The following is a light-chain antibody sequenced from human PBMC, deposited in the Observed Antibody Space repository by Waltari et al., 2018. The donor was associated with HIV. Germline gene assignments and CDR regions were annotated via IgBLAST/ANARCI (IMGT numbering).Light chain of an antibody. V-gene: IGLV2-14*01. CDR1: SSDVGGYNY. CDR2: EVS. CDR3: SSYTSSSTWV. Sequence: QSALTQPASVSGSPGQSITISCTGTSSDVGGYNYVSWYQQHPGKAPKLMFYEVSNRPPGVSNRFSGSTSCDTASLTISRLQAEDEADYYCSSYTSSSTWVFGGCTKLTV. J-gene: IGLJ3*02.